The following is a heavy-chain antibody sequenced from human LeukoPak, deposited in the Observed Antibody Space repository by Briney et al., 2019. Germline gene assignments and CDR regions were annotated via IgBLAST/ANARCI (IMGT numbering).Heavy chain of an antibody. V-gene: IGHV4-34*01. CDR3: VREHDFWSGYSFDY. Sequence: LSETLSLTCAVYGGSFSGYYWSWIRQPPGKGLEWIGEINHSGSTNYNPSLKSRVTISVDTSKNQFSLKLSSVTAADTAVYYCVREHDFWSGYSFDYWGQGTLVTVSS. CDR1: GGSFSGYY. J-gene: IGHJ4*02. D-gene: IGHD3-3*01. CDR2: INHSGST.